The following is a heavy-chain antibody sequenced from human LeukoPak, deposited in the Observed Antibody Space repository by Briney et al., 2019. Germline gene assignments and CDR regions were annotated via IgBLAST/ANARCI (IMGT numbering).Heavy chain of an antibody. J-gene: IGHJ4*02. D-gene: IGHD3-10*01. CDR1: GFTLSSYA. CDR3: AKDGYYGSGPPDY. Sequence: GGSLRLSCAASGFTLSSYAMSWVCQAPGTGLERVSAISISDGSTYYADSLKGRFTTSRDNSKNTRYLQMNSLRAEDTAVYYCAKDGYYGSGPPDYWGQGTLVTVSS. CDR2: ISISDGST. V-gene: IGHV3-23*01.